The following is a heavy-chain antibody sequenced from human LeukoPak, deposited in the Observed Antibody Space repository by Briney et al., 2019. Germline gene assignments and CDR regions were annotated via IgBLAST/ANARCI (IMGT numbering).Heavy chain of an antibody. CDR2: ISGSGGST. V-gene: IGHV3-23*01. CDR1: GFTFSGYA. D-gene: IGHD2-21*01. Sequence: PGGSLRLSCAASGFTFSGYAMGWVRQAPGKGLEWVSAISGSGGSTYYADSVKGRFTISRDNSKNTLYLQMNSLRAEDTAVYYCAKDRTAYCGGDCYSDYWGQGTLVTVSS. J-gene: IGHJ4*02. CDR3: AKDRTAYCGGDCYSDY.